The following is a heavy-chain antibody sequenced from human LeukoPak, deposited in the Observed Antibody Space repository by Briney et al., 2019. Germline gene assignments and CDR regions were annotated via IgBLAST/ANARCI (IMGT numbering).Heavy chain of an antibody. D-gene: IGHD2-8*01. V-gene: IGHV3-23*01. J-gene: IGHJ3*02. CDR2: ISGSGVST. CDR1: RFSFSSYA. CDR3: AKLGSGEWWHDAFDI. Sequence: GGSLRLSCAASRFSFSSYAMSWVRQAPGKGLEWVSRISGSGVSTDYADSVRGRFTISRDTSKNTLYLQMNSLRAEDTAVYYCAKLGSGEWWHDAFDIWGQGTMVTVSS.